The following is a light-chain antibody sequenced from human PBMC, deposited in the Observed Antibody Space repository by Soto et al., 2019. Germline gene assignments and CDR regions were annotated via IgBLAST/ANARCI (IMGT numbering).Light chain of an antibody. CDR2: AAS. Sequence: DIQMTQSPSSLSASVGDRVTITSRASQSLSTYLNWYQQKPGKAPKLLIYAASSLQSGVPSRFSGSGSGTDFTLTISSLQPEDFATYYCQQSYSTLTFGPGTKVDI. CDR1: QSLSTY. CDR3: QQSYSTLT. V-gene: IGKV1-39*01. J-gene: IGKJ3*01.